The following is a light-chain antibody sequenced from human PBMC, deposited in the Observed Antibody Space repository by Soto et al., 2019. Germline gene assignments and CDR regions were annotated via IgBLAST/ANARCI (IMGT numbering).Light chain of an antibody. CDR3: QRRSNWPPAWT. CDR1: QSVSSN. V-gene: IGKV3-11*01. CDR2: DAS. Sequence: EIVLTQSPASLSVSPGERATLSCRASQSVSSNLAWYHKKPGQAHTLLIYDASARATGIRTRFSGSGCGTDFALTLSSLGPEALEVYYCQRRSNWPPAWTFGQGTKVDI. J-gene: IGKJ1*01.